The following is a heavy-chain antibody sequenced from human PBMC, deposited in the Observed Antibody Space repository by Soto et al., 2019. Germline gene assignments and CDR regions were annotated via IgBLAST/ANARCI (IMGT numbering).Heavy chain of an antibody. D-gene: IGHD2-8*01. J-gene: IGHJ4*02. V-gene: IGHV3-15*01. CDR2: IKSKTDGGTT. CDR1: GFTFSNAW. Sequence: EVQLVESGGGLVKPGGSLRLSCAASGFTFSNAWMSWVRQAPGKGLEWVGRIKSKTDGGTTDYAAPVKGRFTISRDDSKNTLYLQMNSMKTEDTAVYYCTTSHCTNGVCRVVSCPEVYYFDYWGQGTLVTVSS. CDR3: TTSHCTNGVCRVVSCPEVYYFDY.